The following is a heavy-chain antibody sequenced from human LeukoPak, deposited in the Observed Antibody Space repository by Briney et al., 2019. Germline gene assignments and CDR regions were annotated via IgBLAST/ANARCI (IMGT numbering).Heavy chain of an antibody. CDR3: AREYCSSTGCCEPSVSDY. CDR1: GFTFSHYE. D-gene: IGHD2-2*01. J-gene: IGHJ4*02. V-gene: IGHV3-48*03. Sequence: GGSLRLSCEASGFTFSHYEMNWVRQAPGKGLEWVSYISSSGYTIYYADSVEGRFTISRDNAKNSLYLQMNSRRAEDTAVYYCAREYCSSTGCCEPSVSDYWGQGIVVTVSS. CDR2: ISSSGYTI.